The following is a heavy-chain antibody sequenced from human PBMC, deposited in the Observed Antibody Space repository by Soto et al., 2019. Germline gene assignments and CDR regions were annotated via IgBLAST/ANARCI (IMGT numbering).Heavy chain of an antibody. J-gene: IGHJ6*01. D-gene: IGHD3-22*01. CDR1: GFTFSSYA. V-gene: IGHV3-30*18. CDR3: GKDLHHSSGYFFTVRLNAMDV. Sequence: GGSLRLSCAASGFTFSSYAMQWVRQTPGKGLEWVALMSYDGTNEYYADSVKGRFTISRDNSKNMLFLQINSLRAEDTAVYYCGKDLHHSSGYFFTVRLNAMDVWGQGTTVTVSS. CDR2: MSYDGTNE.